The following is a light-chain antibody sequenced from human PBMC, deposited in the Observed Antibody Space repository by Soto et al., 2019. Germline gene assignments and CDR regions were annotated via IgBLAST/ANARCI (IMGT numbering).Light chain of an antibody. CDR2: GAS. CDR3: QQYGSSVS. Sequence: EIVLTQSPGTLSLSPGERATLSCRASQSVSSSYLAWYQQKPGQAPRLLIYGASSRATGIPDRFSGSGSGTDFTLTIGRLEPEDFEVYYCQQYGSSVSFGLRTKVAIK. J-gene: IGKJ1*01. CDR1: QSVSSSY. V-gene: IGKV3-20*01.